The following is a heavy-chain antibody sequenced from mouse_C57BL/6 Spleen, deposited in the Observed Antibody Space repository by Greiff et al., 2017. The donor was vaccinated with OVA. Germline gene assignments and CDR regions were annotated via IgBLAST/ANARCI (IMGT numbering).Heavy chain of an antibody. CDR3: TAYYYGSSYDAMDY. J-gene: IGHJ4*01. D-gene: IGHD1-1*01. CDR2: IYPGNSDT. CDR1: GYTFTSYW. Sequence: EVKLHESGTVLARPGASVKMSCKTSGYTFTSYWMHWVKQRPGQGLEWIGAIYPGNSDTSYNQKFKGKAKLTAVTSASTAYMELSSLTNEDSAVDYCTAYYYGSSYDAMDYWGQGTSVTVSS. V-gene: IGHV1-5*01.